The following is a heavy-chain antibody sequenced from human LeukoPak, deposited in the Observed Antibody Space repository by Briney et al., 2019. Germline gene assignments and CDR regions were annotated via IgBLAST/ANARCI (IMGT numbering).Heavy chain of an antibody. CDR2: ISAYNGNT. CDR1: GYTFTSYG. V-gene: IGHV1-18*01. Sequence: ASVRVSCKASGYTFTSYGISWVRQAPGQGLEWMGWISAYNGNTNYTQKVQGRVTMTTDTSTSTAYMELRSLRSDDTAVYYCARDSVGYCSSTSCWLNAFDIWGQGTMVTVSS. D-gene: IGHD2-2*01. CDR3: ARDSVGYCSSTSCWLNAFDI. J-gene: IGHJ3*02.